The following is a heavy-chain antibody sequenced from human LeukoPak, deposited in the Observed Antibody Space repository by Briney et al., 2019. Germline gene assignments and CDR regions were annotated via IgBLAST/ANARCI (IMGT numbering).Heavy chain of an antibody. D-gene: IGHD2-8*02. V-gene: IGHV3-23*01. CDR1: GFTFSSFA. CDR2: FDGNGPNT. J-gene: IGHJ4*02. CDR3: AKPRTTGLGWAQFDY. Sequence: GGSLRLSCAASGFTFSSFAMTWVRQAPGKGLEWVTGFDGNGPNTYYADSVKGRWTISRDNSRNTLYLEMNSLRPEDTAIYYCAKPRTTGLGWAQFDYWGQGSLVTVSS.